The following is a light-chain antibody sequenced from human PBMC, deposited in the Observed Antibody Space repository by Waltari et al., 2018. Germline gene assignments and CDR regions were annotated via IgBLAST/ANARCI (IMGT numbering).Light chain of an antibody. CDR2: WAS. Sequence: DIVMTQSPDSLAVSLGERATLYCKSSQTVLYSSTNKNYLAWFQQKPGQPPNLLIYWASTRESGVPDRFNGSGSGTDFTLTINSLQAEDVAVYYCMQGTHWPYTFGQGTRLEIK. CDR1: QTVLYSSTNKNY. CDR3: MQGTHWPYT. J-gene: IGKJ2*01. V-gene: IGKV4-1*01.